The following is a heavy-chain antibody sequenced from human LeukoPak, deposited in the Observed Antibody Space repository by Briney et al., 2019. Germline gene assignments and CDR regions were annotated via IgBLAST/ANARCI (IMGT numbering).Heavy chain of an antibody. J-gene: IGHJ4*02. Sequence: GASVKVSCKASGYTFTSYGISWVRQAPGQGLEWMGWISAYNGNTNYAQKLQGRVTMTTDTSTSTAYMELRSLRSDDTAVYYCATHLRYYDSSGYYLTYWGQGTLVTVSS. CDR2: ISAYNGNT. CDR1: GYTFTSYG. V-gene: IGHV1-18*01. D-gene: IGHD3-22*01. CDR3: ATHLRYYDSSGYYLTY.